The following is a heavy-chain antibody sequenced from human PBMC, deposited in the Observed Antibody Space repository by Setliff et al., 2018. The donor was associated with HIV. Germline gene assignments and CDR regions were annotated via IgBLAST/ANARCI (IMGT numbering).Heavy chain of an antibody. Sequence: GGSLRLSCAASGFTFSSYSMNWVRQAPGKGLEWVGRSKSKSDGGTIEYGAAAKGRFTISRDDSTDTLYLRMSSLKAEDTGIYYCTTEGAFWGLGTLVTVSS. J-gene: IGHJ4*02. V-gene: IGHV3-15*01. CDR3: TTEGAF. CDR1: GFTFSSYS. CDR2: SKSKSDGGTI. D-gene: IGHD3-16*01.